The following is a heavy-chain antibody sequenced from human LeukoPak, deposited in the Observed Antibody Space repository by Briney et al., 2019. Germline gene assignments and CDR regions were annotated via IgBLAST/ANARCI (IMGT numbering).Heavy chain of an antibody. Sequence: GASLQISCKGSGSIFTSYWIGWVRPLPGKGLEWMGIIYPGDSDTRYSPPFQGQVTISADKSISTAYLQWSSLKASDTAMYYCARHPGSGWYYNDYWGQGTLVTVSS. CDR2: IYPGDSDT. CDR3: ARHPGSGWYYNDY. V-gene: IGHV5-51*01. J-gene: IGHJ4*02. D-gene: IGHD6-19*01. CDR1: GSIFTSYW.